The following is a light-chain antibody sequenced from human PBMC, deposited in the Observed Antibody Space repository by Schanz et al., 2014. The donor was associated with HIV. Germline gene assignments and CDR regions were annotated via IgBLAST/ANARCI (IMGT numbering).Light chain of an antibody. J-gene: IGKJ5*01. CDR1: QSVSTY. V-gene: IGKV3-11*01. Sequence: EIVLTQSPGTLSLSPGERATLSCRASQSVSTYLAWYQQKPGQSPRLLIYGASKRATGIPPRFSGSGSGTDFTLTISSLQPEDFATYYCQQANSFPITFGQGTRLEIK. CDR2: GAS. CDR3: QQANSFPIT.